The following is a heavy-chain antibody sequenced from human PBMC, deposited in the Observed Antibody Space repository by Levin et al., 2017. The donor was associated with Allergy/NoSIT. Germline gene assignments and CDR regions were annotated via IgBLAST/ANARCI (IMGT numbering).Heavy chain of an antibody. J-gene: IGHJ6*02. V-gene: IGHV3-13*01. D-gene: IGHD3-22*01. CDR3: ARVGEGESSGYYDV. Sequence: GGSLRLSCAASGFTFSSYDMHWVRQATGKGLEWVSAIGTAGDTYYPGSVKGRFTISRENAKNSLYLQMNSLRAGDTAVYYCARVGEGESSGYYDVWGQGTTVTVSS. CDR1: GFTFSSYD. CDR2: IGTAGDT.